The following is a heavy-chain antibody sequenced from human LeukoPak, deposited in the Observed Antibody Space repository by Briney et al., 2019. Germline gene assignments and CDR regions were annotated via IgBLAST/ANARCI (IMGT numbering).Heavy chain of an antibody. CDR3: ARVTSGIAVAEVDY. CDR2: IHYSGST. D-gene: IGHD6-19*01. J-gene: IGHJ4*02. Sequence: PSETLSLTCTVSGVSISSSSYYWGSIRQPPGKGLEWIGSIHYSGSTYYNPSLKSRVTISVDTSKNQFSLKLSSVTAADTAVYYCARVTSGIAVAEVDYWGQGTLVTVSS. CDR1: GVSISSSSYY. V-gene: IGHV4-39*01.